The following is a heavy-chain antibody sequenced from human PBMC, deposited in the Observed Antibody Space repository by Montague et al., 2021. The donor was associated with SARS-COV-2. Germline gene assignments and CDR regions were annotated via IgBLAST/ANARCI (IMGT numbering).Heavy chain of an antibody. J-gene: IGHJ3*02. CDR2: INHSGST. CDR1: GGSFSGYY. CDR3: ARHGLAGITIFGVVTPRGGFDI. V-gene: IGHV4-34*01. D-gene: IGHD3-3*01. Sequence: SETLSLTCAVYGGSFSGYYWSWIRQPPGKGLEWIGEINHSGSTNYNPSLKSRVTISADTSKNQFSLKLSSVTAADTAVYYCARHGLAGITIFGVVTPRGGFDIWGQGTMVTVSS.